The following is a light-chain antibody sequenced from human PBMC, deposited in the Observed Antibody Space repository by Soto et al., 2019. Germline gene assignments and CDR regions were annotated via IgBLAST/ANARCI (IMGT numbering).Light chain of an antibody. CDR3: QQYKSYPWT. V-gene: IGKV3-11*01. J-gene: IGKJ1*01. CDR2: DAS. Sequence: EIVLTQSPATLSLSPGERATLSCRASQSVSTYLAWYQQRPGQPPRLLIYDASSRATGIPARFSGSGSGTDFTLTISSLQPDDSATYYCQQYKSYPWTFGQGTKVEIK. CDR1: QSVSTY.